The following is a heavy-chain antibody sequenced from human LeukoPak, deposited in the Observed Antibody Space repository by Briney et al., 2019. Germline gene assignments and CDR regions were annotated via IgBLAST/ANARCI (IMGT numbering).Heavy chain of an antibody. CDR3: ARGTTYYDFWSGYYYFDY. Sequence: SETLSLTCTVSGGSIRSYYWSWIRQPPGKGLEWIGYIFHSGSTNYNPSLKSRVTISVDTSKNQFSLKLSSVTAADTAVYYCARGTTYYDFWSGYYYFDYWGQGTLVTVSS. V-gene: IGHV4-59*01. D-gene: IGHD3-3*01. J-gene: IGHJ4*02. CDR2: IFHSGST. CDR1: GGSIRSYY.